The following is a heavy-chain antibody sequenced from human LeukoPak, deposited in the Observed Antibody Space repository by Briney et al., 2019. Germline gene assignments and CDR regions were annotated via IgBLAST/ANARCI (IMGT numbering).Heavy chain of an antibody. V-gene: IGHV4-59*01. D-gene: IGHD3-22*01. CDR1: GGSISSYY. J-gene: IGHJ5*02. CDR2: IYYSGST. Sequence: SETLSLTCTVSGGSISSYYWSWIRRPPGKGLEWIGYIYYSGSTNYNPSLKSRVTISVDTSKNQFSLKLSSVTAADTAVYYCARVYYYDSSGYYYSKPPWFDPWGQGTLVIVSS. CDR3: ARVYYYDSSGYYYSKPPWFDP.